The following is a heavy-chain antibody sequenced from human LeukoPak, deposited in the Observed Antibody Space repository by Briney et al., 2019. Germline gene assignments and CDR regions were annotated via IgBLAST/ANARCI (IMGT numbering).Heavy chain of an antibody. D-gene: IGHD3-10*02. CDR1: GFTFSRYT. Sequence: GGSLRLSCAASGFTFSRYTFNWVRQAPGKGLEWVSYISSSGSTIYYADSVEGRFTISRDNAKNSLYLQMNSLRAEDTAVYYCAELGITMIGGVWGKGTTVTISS. J-gene: IGHJ6*04. CDR3: AELGITMIGGV. V-gene: IGHV3-48*04. CDR2: ISSSGSTI.